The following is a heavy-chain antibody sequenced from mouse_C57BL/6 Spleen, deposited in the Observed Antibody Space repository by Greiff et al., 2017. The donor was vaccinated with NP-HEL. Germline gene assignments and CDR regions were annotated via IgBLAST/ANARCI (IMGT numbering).Heavy chain of an antibody. V-gene: IGHV1-81*01. D-gene: IGHD1-1*01. Sequence: VQGVESGAELARPGASVKLSCKASGYTFTSYGISWVKQRTGQGLEWIGEIYPRSGNTYYNEKFKGKATLTADKSSSTAYMELRSLTSEDSAVYFCAREGAATVVATDYWGQGTTLTVSS. J-gene: IGHJ2*01. CDR1: GYTFTSYG. CDR3: AREGAATVVATDY. CDR2: IYPRSGNT.